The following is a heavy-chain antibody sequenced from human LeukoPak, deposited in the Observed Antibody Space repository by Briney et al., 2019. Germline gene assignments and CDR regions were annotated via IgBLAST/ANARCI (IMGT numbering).Heavy chain of an antibody. Sequence: SETLSLTCAVYGGSFGGYYWSWIRQPPGKGLEWIGEINHSGSTNYNPSLKSRVTISVDTSKNQFSLKLSSVTAADTAVYYCARGADSGYDPLDYWGQGTLVTVSS. CDR3: ARGADSGYDPLDY. CDR1: GGSFGGYY. J-gene: IGHJ4*02. CDR2: INHSGST. D-gene: IGHD5-12*01. V-gene: IGHV4-34*01.